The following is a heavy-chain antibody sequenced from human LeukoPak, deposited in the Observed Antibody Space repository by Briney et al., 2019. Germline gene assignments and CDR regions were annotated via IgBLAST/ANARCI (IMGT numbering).Heavy chain of an antibody. J-gene: IGHJ4*02. CDR2: MNPNSGNT. D-gene: IGHD3-16*01. V-gene: IGHV1-8*01. Sequence: ASVKVSCKASGYTFTSYDINWVRQATGQGLEWMGWMNPNSGNTGYAQKFQGRVTMTRNTSISTAYMELSSLRSEDTAVYYCARYLGPLGYFDYWGQGTLVTVSP. CDR1: GYTFTSYD. CDR3: ARYLGPLGYFDY.